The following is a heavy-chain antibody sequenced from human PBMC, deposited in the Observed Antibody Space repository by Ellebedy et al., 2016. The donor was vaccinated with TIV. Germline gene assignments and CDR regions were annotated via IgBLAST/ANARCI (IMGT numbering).Heavy chain of an antibody. J-gene: IGHJ4*02. CDR2: IASSSSTI. D-gene: IGHD1-1*01. CDR3: ARGRYNWNDAGYFDS. Sequence: GGSLRLXCGASGFTFSSYSMNWLRQAPGKGLEWVSYIASSSSTIYYADSMKGRFTISRDNARSSLYLQLNSLGAEDTAVYYCARGRYNWNDAGYFDSWGQGTLVTVSS. V-gene: IGHV3-48*04. CDR1: GFTFSSYS.